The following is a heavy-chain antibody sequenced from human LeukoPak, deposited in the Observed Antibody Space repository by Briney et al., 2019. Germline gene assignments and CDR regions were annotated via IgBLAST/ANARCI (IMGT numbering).Heavy chain of an antibody. CDR3: AREIVVVPSAMGFDP. CDR1: GYTFTTYY. D-gene: IGHD2-2*01. CDR2: INPSGGST. V-gene: IGHV1-46*01. J-gene: IGHJ5*02. Sequence: ASVKVSCKASGYTFTTYYIHWVRQAPGQGPEWMGVINPSGGSTSLAQKFQARLTMTRDTSTSTVYMELSGPSSEDTAVYYCAREIVVVPSAMGFDPWGQGTLVTVSS.